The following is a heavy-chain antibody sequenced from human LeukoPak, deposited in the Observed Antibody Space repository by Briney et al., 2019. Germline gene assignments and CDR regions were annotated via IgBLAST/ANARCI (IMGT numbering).Heavy chain of an antibody. Sequence: SETLSLTCTVSGGSISSGSYYWSWIRQLAGKGLEWIGRIYTTGSTNYNPSLKSRVTISVDTSKNQFSLNLSSVTAADTAVYYCARDVCSGGSCYTFDYWGQGTLVTVSS. CDR3: ARDVCSGGSCYTFDY. V-gene: IGHV4-61*02. D-gene: IGHD2-15*01. J-gene: IGHJ4*02. CDR2: IYTTGST. CDR1: GGSISSGSYY.